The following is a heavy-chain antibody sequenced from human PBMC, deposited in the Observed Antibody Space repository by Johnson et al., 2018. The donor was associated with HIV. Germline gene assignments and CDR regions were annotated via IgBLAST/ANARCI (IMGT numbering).Heavy chain of an antibody. Sequence: QVQLVESGGGVVQPGRSLRLSCAACEFTFSRFAMHWVRQAPGKGLEWVAVISYDGSNKYYADSVKGRFTISRDNSKNTLYLQMNSLRAEDTAVYYCAREGNYYDSSSHAFDIWGQGTMVTVSS. CDR2: ISYDGSNK. V-gene: IGHV3-30*04. CDR3: AREGNYYDSSSHAFDI. CDR1: EFTFSRFA. D-gene: IGHD3-22*01. J-gene: IGHJ3*02.